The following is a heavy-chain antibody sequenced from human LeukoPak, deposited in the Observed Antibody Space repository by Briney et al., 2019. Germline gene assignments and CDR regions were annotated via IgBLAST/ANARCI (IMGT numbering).Heavy chain of an antibody. J-gene: IGHJ4*02. V-gene: IGHV1-69*04. CDR2: IIPILGIA. D-gene: IGHD6-13*01. CDR3: ARSSGYRADYFDY. CDR1: GGTFSSYA. Sequence: ASVKVSCKASGGTFSSYAIGWVRQAPGQGLEWMGRIIPILGIANYAQKFQGRVTITADKSTSTAYMELSSLRSEDTAVYYCARSSGYRADYFDYWGQGTLVTVSS.